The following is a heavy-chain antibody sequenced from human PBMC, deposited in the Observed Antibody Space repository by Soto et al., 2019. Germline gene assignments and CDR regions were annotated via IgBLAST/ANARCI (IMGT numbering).Heavy chain of an antibody. CDR3: ARAMPYTLMVDL. CDR2: IHHTGTS. J-gene: IGHJ5*02. Sequence: PSETLSLTCIVSGASVSTSFWSWIRQAPGKGLEWIGYIHHTGTSEYNPSLRGRVAMFVDLSKNQFSLTLTSLTAADTAVYYCARAMPYTLMVDLWGPGTLVTVSS. V-gene: IGHV4-59*02. CDR1: GASVSTSF. D-gene: IGHD3-16*01.